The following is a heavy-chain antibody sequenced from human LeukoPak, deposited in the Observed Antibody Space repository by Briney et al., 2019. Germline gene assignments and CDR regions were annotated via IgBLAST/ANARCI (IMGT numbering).Heavy chain of an antibody. Sequence: SETLSLTCAVYGGSFSGYYWSWIRQPPGKGLEWIGEINHSESTNYTPSLKSRVTISVDTSKNQFSLKLSSVTAADTAVYYCARSYGDYRYYYYYMDVWGKGTTVTVSS. D-gene: IGHD4-17*01. J-gene: IGHJ6*03. V-gene: IGHV4-34*01. CDR2: INHSEST. CDR1: GGSFSGYY. CDR3: ARSYGDYRYYYYYMDV.